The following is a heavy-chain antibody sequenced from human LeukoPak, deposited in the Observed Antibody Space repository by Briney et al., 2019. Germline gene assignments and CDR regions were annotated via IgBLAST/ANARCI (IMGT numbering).Heavy chain of an antibody. D-gene: IGHD3-3*01. CDR3: ATTIFGVVITDAFDI. CDR2: IIPILGIA. CDR1: GGTFSSYT. J-gene: IGHJ3*02. V-gene: IGHV1-69*02. Sequence: GASVKVSRKASGGTFSSYTISWVRQAPGQGLEWMGRIIPILGIANYAQKFQGRVTITADKSTSTAYMELSSLRSEDTAVYYCATTIFGVVITDAFDIWGQGTMVTVSS.